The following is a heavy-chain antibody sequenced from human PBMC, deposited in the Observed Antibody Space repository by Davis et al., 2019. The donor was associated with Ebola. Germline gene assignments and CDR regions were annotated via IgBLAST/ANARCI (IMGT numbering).Heavy chain of an antibody. D-gene: IGHD1-1*01. CDR3: ARPTATGGDY. V-gene: IGHV1-2*02. CDR1: GYTFTGYY. Sequence: ASVKVSCKASGYTFTGYYMHWVRQAPGQGLEWMGWINPNSGGTNYAQKFQGRVIMTRDTSITTVYMEVTTLRSDDTAVYYCARPTATGGDYWGQGTLVTVST. J-gene: IGHJ4*02. CDR2: INPNSGGT.